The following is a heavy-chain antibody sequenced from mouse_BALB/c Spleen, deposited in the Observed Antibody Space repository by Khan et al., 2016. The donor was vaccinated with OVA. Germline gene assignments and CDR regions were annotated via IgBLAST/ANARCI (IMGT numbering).Heavy chain of an antibody. CDR3: ARYDNHGYFDV. CDR2: ILPGSSST. Sequence: VQLVESGAELMKPGASVKISCKATGYTFSCYWIEWVKQRPGHGLEWIGEILPGSSSTKYNEKFKGKATFTADTSSNTAYMQLSSLTSEDSAVYYCARYDNHGYFDVWGAGTTVTVSS. D-gene: IGHD2-3*01. J-gene: IGHJ1*01. V-gene: IGHV1-9*01. CDR1: GYTFSCYW.